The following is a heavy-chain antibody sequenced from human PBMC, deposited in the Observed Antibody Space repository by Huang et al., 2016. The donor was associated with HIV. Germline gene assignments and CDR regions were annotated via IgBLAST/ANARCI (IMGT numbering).Heavy chain of an antibody. CDR2: INPNDGVT. D-gene: IGHD2-21*01. V-gene: IGHV1-46*01. Sequence: QVQLVQSGTEVKKPGASVKVSCKPFGYIFTNYYIHWVRQAPGQGLEWMGIINPNDGVTTYAQTFNGRVTMNTDTSTNLVYMQLSSLRPDDTAVYYCARGNSFPRNFDYWGQGTLVTVSS. CDR3: ARGNSFPRNFDY. CDR1: GYIFTNYY. J-gene: IGHJ4*02.